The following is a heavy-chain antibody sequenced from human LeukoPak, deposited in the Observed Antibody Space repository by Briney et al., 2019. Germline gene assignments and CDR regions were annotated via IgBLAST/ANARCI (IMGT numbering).Heavy chain of an antibody. D-gene: IGHD2-2*01. CDR3: ARTYCSSTSCYLGVDV. V-gene: IGHV1-8*01. J-gene: IGHJ6*02. Sequence: ASVKVSCKASGYTFTSYDINWVRQATGQGLEWMGWMNPNSGNTGYAQKFQGRVTMTRNTSISTAYMELSSLRSEDTAVYYCARTYCSSTSCYLGVDVWGQGTTVTVSS. CDR2: MNPNSGNT. CDR1: GYTFTSYD.